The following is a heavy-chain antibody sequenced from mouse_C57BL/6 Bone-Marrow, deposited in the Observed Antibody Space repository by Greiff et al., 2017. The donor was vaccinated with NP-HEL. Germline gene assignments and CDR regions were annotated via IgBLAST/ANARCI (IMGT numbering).Heavy chain of an antibody. J-gene: IGHJ4*01. CDR2: IDPENGDT. CDR3: TSFITTVVAPYYYAMDY. V-gene: IGHV14-4*01. CDR1: GFNITDDY. Sequence: EVQLQESGAELVRPGASVKLSCTASGFNITDDYMHWVKQRPEQGLEWIGWIDPENGDTEYASKFPGKATITADTSSNTAYLQLSSLTSEDTAVYYCTSFITTVVAPYYYAMDYWGQGTSVTVSS. D-gene: IGHD1-1*01.